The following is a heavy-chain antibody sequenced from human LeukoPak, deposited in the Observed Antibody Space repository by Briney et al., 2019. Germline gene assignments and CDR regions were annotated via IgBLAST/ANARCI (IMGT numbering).Heavy chain of an antibody. CDR3: AAEFWSGYYTGMGAFDI. Sequence: GTSVKVSCKASGFTFTSSAMQWVRQARGQRLEWIGRIVVGSGNTNYAQKFQERVTITRDMSTSTAYMELSSLRSEDTAVYYCAAEFWSGYYTGMGAFDIWGQGTMVTISS. D-gene: IGHD3-3*01. J-gene: IGHJ3*02. V-gene: IGHV1-58*02. CDR2: IVVGSGNT. CDR1: GFTFTSSA.